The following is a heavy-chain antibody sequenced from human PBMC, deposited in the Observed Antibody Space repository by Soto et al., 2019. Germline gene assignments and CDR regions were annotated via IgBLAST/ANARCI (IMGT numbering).Heavy chain of an antibody. CDR1: GGSICSYY. D-gene: IGHD6-19*01. CDR3: AYSQGIAVAGTGAFDI. CDR2: IYYSGST. Sequence: SETLSLTCTVSGGSICSYYWSWIRQPPGKGLEWIGYIYYSGSTNYNPSLKSRVTISVDTSKNQFSLKLSSVTAADTAVYYCAYSQGIAVAGTGAFDIWGQGTMVTVSS. J-gene: IGHJ3*02. V-gene: IGHV4-59*01.